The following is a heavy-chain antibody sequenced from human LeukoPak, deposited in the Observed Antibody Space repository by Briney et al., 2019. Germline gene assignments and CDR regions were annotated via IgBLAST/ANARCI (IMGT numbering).Heavy chain of an antibody. J-gene: IGHJ6*02. CDR2: ISYDGSNK. CDR1: GFTFSSYG. Sequence: GGSLRLSCAASGFTFSSYGMHWVRQAPGKGLEWVAVISYDGSNKYYADSVKGRFTISRDNSKNTLYLQMNSLRAEDTAVYYCAKSPLLWFGELDYYYGMDVWGQGTTVTVSS. CDR3: AKSPLLWFGELDYYYGMDV. D-gene: IGHD3-10*01. V-gene: IGHV3-30*18.